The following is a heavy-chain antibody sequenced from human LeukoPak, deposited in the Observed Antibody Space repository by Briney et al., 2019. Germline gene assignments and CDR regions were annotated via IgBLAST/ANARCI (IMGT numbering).Heavy chain of an antibody. CDR2: INPNSGGT. Sequence: ASVKVSCKGSGYTFIGYNMHWVRQAPGQGLEWMGWINPNSGGTNYALKFQGRVTMTRDTSISTAYMELSSLRSDDTAVYYCARLGFCSGGSCYSLGYWGQGTMVTVSS. CDR1: GYTFIGYN. D-gene: IGHD2-15*01. V-gene: IGHV1-2*02. J-gene: IGHJ4*02. CDR3: ARLGFCSGGSCYSLGY.